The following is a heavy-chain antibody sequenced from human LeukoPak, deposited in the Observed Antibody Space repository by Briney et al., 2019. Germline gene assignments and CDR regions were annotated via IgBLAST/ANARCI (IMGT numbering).Heavy chain of an antibody. D-gene: IGHD3-22*01. CDR1: GFTFDDYA. J-gene: IGHJ3*02. Sequence: GGSLRLSCAASGFTFDDYAMHWVRQAPGEGLEWVSLISGDGGSTYYADSVKGRFTISRDNSKNSLYLQMNSLRTEDTALYYCAKAYYYDSSGYPTGEYDAFDIWGQGTMVTVSS. CDR3: AKAYYYDSSGYPTGEYDAFDI. V-gene: IGHV3-43*02. CDR2: ISGDGGST.